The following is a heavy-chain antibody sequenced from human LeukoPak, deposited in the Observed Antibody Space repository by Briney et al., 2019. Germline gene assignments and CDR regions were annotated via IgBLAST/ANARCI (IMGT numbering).Heavy chain of an antibody. D-gene: IGHD6-13*01. V-gene: IGHV3-30*18. CDR1: GFTLSSYG. CDR2: ISYAGSNR. Sequence: GGSLRLSCAASGFTLSSYGMHWVREAPGKGLEWLAVISYAGSNRYYADSVKGRFTISRDNSKNTMYLQMNSLRAEDTVVYYCAKDGARLLRYSSSWYGGCPPFDYWGQGTLVTVSS. CDR3: AKDGARLLRYSSSWYGGCPPFDY. J-gene: IGHJ4*02.